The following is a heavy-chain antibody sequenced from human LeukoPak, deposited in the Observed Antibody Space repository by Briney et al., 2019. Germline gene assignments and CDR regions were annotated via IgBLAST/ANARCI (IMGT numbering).Heavy chain of an antibody. V-gene: IGHV4-39*01. J-gene: IGHJ5*02. CDR1: GGSISSGGHS. CDR3: ARRYCSGGSCYSDNWFDP. D-gene: IGHD2-15*01. Sequence: SETLSLTCTVSGGSISSGGHSWSWIRQPPGKGLEWIGSIYYSGSTYYNPSLKSRVTISVDTSKNQFSLKLSSVTAADTAVYYCARRYCSGGSCYSDNWFDPWGQGTLVTVSS. CDR2: IYYSGST.